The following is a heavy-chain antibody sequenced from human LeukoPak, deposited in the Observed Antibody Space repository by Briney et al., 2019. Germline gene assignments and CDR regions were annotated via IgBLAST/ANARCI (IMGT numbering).Heavy chain of an antibody. D-gene: IGHD6-13*01. CDR2: IYYSGSN. V-gene: IGHV4-59*08. J-gene: IGHJ4*02. CDR1: GRSLSPYY. CDR3: AGRDVSEGIAAAGKV. Sequence: KPSETLSLTWTVSGRSLSPYYWSWFRQPPGEGLEWIGYIYYSGSNNYNPSRKSRVTISVHPSKNQFSLKLGSVTAAGTGVYYCAGRDVSEGIAAAGKVWGQGTRVTVSS.